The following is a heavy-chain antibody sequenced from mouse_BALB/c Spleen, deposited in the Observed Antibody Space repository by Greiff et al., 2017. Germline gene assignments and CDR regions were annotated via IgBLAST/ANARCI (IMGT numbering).Heavy chain of an antibody. V-gene: IGHV1-15*01. CDR3: TRKSYWYFDV. J-gene: IGHJ1*01. CDR1: GYTFTDYE. Sequence: VQLQQSGAELVRPGASVTLSCKASGYTFTDYEMHWVKQTPVHGLEWIGAIDPETGGTAYNQKFKGKATLTADKSSSTAYMELRSLTSEDSAVYYCTRKSYWYFDVWGAGTTVTVSS. CDR2: IDPETGGT.